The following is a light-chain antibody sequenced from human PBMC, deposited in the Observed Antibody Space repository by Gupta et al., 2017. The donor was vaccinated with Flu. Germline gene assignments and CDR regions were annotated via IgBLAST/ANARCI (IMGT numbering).Light chain of an antibody. CDR3: QSYDTSLSGWV. Sequence: QSVPTQPPSVSGAPGPRAPISRTRSSSNIGAGYDVDWYQQLPGRAPKVLIYGSSNRPSWVPDRFFCSKSGISASLAITGLQAEDEADYYCQSYDTSLSGWVFGGGTKVTAL. J-gene: IGLJ3*02. V-gene: IGLV1-40*01. CDR1: SSNIGAGYD. CDR2: GSS.